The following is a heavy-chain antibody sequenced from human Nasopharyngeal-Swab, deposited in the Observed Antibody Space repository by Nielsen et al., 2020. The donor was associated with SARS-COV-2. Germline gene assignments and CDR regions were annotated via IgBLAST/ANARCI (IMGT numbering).Heavy chain of an antibody. V-gene: IGHV3-30*09. CDR1: GFTSSAYA. J-gene: IGHJ3*02. Sequence: GESLKISCAASGFTSSAYAMHWVRQAPGKGLEWVAVFSSDGSTKFYADSVKGRFAISRDSSKNTMYVQMNSLRPEDTALYYCAREGGVDTTKNDAFDIWGQGTMVTVSS. CDR2: FSSDGSTK. CDR3: AREGGVDTTKNDAFDI. D-gene: IGHD5-18*01.